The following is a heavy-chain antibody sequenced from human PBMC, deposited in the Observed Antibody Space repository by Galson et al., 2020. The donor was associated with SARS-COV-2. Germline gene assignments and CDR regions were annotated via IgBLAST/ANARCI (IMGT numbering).Heavy chain of an antibody. D-gene: IGHD4-17*01. CDR1: DGPMSSYY. V-gene: IGHV4-59*01. CDR2: ISYSGST. Sequence: SQTLSLTCTVSDGPMSSYYWSWIRQPPGKGLEWIGYISYSGSTNYNPSLKSRVTISVDLSKNQFSLNLSSVTAADTAVYYCARGPAPLYGDNFYYGMDVWGQGTTVTVSS. CDR3: ARGPAPLYGDNFYYGMDV. J-gene: IGHJ6*02.